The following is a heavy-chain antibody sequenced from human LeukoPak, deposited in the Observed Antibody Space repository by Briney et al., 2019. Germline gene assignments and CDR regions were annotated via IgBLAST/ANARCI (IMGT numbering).Heavy chain of an antibody. V-gene: IGHV4-39*01. D-gene: IGHD3-3*01. CDR1: GGSISSSSYY. J-gene: IGHJ3*02. CDR3: ARPLLRFPTDAFDI. CDR2: IYYSGST. Sequence: SETLSLTCTVSGGSISSSSYYWSWIRQPPGKGLEWIGSIYYSGSTYYNPSLKSRVTISVDTSKNQFSLKLSSVTAADTAVYYCARPLLRFPTDAFDIWGQGTMVTVSS.